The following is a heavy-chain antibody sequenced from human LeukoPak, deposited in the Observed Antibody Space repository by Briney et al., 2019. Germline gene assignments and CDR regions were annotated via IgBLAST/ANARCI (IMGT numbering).Heavy chain of an antibody. D-gene: IGHD6-19*01. V-gene: IGHV4-39*01. CDR1: GGSISSSSYY. Sequence: SETLSLTCTVSGGSISSSSYYWGWIRQPPGKGLEWIGSIYYSGSTYYNPSLKSRVTISVDTSKNQFSLKLSSVTAADTAVYYCASTSSGWYYYWGQGTPVTVSS. J-gene: IGHJ4*02. CDR3: ASTSSGWYYY. CDR2: IYYSGST.